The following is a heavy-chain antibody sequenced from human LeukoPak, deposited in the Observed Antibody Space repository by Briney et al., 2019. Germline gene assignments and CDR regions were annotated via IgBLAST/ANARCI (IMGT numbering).Heavy chain of an antibody. CDR3: ARGWIQLWSFDY. D-gene: IGHD5-18*01. Sequence: PSETLSLTCTVSGGSISSGGYYWSWIRQHPGKGLEWIGYIYYSGSAYYNPSLKSRVTISVDTSKNQFSLKLSSVTAADTAVYYCARGWIQLWSFDYWGQGTLVTVSS. J-gene: IGHJ4*02. V-gene: IGHV4-31*03. CDR1: GGSISSGGYY. CDR2: IYYSGSA.